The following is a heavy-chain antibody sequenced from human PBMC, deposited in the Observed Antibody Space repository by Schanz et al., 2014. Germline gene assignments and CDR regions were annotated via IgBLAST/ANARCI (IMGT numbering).Heavy chain of an antibody. Sequence: QVRLVQSGAELKMPGATVKVSCETSGYTFTNYGVSWVRQAPGQGLEWMGWINGYNAHTNYAQKFQGRVTMTTDTSTSTVYMELRSLRSDDTAVYYCARDRDQWDGNFCDFWGQGTLVTVSS. CDR1: GYTFTNYG. CDR3: ARDRDQWDGNFCDF. V-gene: IGHV1-18*01. CDR2: INGYNAHT. D-gene: IGHD1-26*01. J-gene: IGHJ4*02.